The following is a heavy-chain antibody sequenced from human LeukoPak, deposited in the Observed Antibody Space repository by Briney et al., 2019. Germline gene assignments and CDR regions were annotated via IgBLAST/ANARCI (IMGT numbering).Heavy chain of an antibody. V-gene: IGHV3-30*18. CDR3: AKNTPGRFLSC. CDR1: GFTFSSYG. CDR2: ISYDGSNK. J-gene: IGHJ4*02. D-gene: IGHD3-3*01. Sequence: GRSLRLSCAASGFTFSSYGMHWVRQAPGKGLEWVAVISYDGSNKYYADSVKGRFTISRDNSKNTLYLQMNSLRAEDTAVYYCAKNTPGRFLSCWGQGTLVTVSS.